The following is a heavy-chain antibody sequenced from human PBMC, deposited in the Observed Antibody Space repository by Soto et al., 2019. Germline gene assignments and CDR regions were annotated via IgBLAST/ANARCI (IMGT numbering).Heavy chain of an antibody. J-gene: IGHJ4*02. CDR2: INSDGSST. V-gene: IGHV3-74*01. D-gene: IGHD2-2*01. CDR1: GVTFSRYW. Sequence: AGGSRRVSCAACGVTFSRYWMHWVRQAPGKGLVWVSRINSDGSSTSYADSVKGRFTISRDNAKNTLYLQMNSLRAEDTAVYYCAREACISTSCYFDYWGQGTLVTVSS. CDR3: AREACISTSCYFDY.